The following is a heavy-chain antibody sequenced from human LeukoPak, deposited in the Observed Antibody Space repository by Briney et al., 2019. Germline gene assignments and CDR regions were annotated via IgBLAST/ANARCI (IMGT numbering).Heavy chain of an antibody. V-gene: IGHV3-33*01. J-gene: IGHJ4*02. CDR1: GFTFSSYG. CDR2: IWYDGSNK. CDR3: ARDGVRIAAAGTYY. D-gene: IGHD6-13*01. Sequence: GGSLRLSCAASGFTFSSYGMHWVRQAPGKGLEWVAVIWYDGSNKYYADSVKGRFTISRDNSKNTLYLQMNSLRAEDTAVYYCARDGVRIAAAGTYYWGQGTLVTVSS.